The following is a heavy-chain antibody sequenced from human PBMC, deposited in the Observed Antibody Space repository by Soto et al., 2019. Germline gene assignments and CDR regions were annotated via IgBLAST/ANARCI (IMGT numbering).Heavy chain of an antibody. CDR2: ISSSSSTI. J-gene: IGHJ6*02. D-gene: IGHD3-3*01. V-gene: IGHV3-48*02. CDR1: GFTFSSYS. CDR3: ARDLNGVVRYYYYYGMDV. Sequence: GGSLRHSCAASGFTFSSYSMNWVRQAPGKGLEWVSYISSSSSTIYYADSVKGRFTISRDNAKNSLYLQMNSLRDEDTAVYYCARDLNGVVRYYYYYGMDVWGQGTTVTVS.